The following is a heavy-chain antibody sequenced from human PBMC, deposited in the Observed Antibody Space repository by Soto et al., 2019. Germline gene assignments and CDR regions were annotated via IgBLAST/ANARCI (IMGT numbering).Heavy chain of an antibody. Sequence: ASVKVSCKASGGTFSSYAISWVRQAPGQGLEWMGGIIPIFGTANYAQKFQGRVTITADESTSTAYMELSSLRSEDTAVYYSARDSITIFGVVKNWFDPWGQGTLVTVSS. CDR1: GGTFSSYA. V-gene: IGHV1-69*13. D-gene: IGHD3-3*01. CDR2: IIPIFGTA. CDR3: ARDSITIFGVVKNWFDP. J-gene: IGHJ5*02.